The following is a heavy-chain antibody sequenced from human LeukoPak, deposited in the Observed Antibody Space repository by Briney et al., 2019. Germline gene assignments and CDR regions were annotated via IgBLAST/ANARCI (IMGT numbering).Heavy chain of an antibody. CDR1: GGSISSGGYS. Sequence: PSETLSLTCTVSGGSISSGGYSWSWIRQPPGKGLEWIGYIYHSGSTYYNPSLKSRVTISVDRSKNQFSLKLSSVTAADTAVYYCARCRGSGSYPRTNWFDPWGQGTLVTVSS. CDR2: IYHSGST. J-gene: IGHJ5*02. CDR3: ARCRGSGSYPRTNWFDP. V-gene: IGHV4-30-2*01. D-gene: IGHD3-10*01.